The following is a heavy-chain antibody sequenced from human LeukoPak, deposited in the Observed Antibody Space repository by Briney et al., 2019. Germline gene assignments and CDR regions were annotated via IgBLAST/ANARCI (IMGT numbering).Heavy chain of an antibody. CDR2: IYSSGNT. CDR1: GASIRNKY. CDR3: ARDRINYYDSSGYSY. J-gene: IGHJ4*02. D-gene: IGHD3-22*01. V-gene: IGHV4-4*07. Sequence: SETLSLTCTVSGASIRNKYWSWIRQPAGKGLEWIGRIYSSGNTNYNPSLKSRITMSVDTSKNQFSLKLNSVTAADTAVYYCARDRINYYDSSGYSYWGQGTLVTVSS.